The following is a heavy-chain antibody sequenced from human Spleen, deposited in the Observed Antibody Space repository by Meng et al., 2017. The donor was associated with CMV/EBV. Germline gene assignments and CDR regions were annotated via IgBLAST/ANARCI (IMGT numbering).Heavy chain of an antibody. D-gene: IGHD1/OR15-1a*01. CDR3: ARGETTSGLRFDP. CDR2: IYYSGST. Sequence: SETLSLTCTVSGGSVSSGSYYWSWIRQPPGKGLEWIGYIYYSGSTNYNPSLKSRVTISVDTSKNQFSLKLSSLTAADTALYYCARGETTSGLRFDPWGQGTLVTVPQ. J-gene: IGHJ5*02. CDR1: GGSVSSGSYY. V-gene: IGHV4-61*01.